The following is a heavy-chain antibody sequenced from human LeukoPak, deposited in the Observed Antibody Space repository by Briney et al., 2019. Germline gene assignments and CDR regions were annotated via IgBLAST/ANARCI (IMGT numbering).Heavy chain of an antibody. CDR2: ISAYNGNT. J-gene: IGHJ4*02. Sequence: ASVKVSCKASGYTFTSYGISWVRQAPGQGLEWMGWISAYNGNTNYAQELQGRVTMTTDTSTSTAYMELRSLRSDDTAVYYCARVGCSGGSCYSNSDYWGQGTLVTVSS. V-gene: IGHV1-18*01. CDR1: GYTFTSYG. D-gene: IGHD2-15*01. CDR3: ARVGCSGGSCYSNSDY.